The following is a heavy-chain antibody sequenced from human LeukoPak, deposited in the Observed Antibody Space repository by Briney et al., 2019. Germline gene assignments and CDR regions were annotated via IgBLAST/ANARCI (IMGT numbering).Heavy chain of an antibody. CDR2: IYYSGST. J-gene: IGHJ6*03. Sequence: PSETLSLTCTVSGGSISSYYWSWLRQPPGKGLEWIGYIYYSGSTNYNPSLKSRVTISVDTSKNQFSLKLISVTAADTAVYYCARVCQGKWFGELYYMDVWGKGTTVTVSS. V-gene: IGHV4-59*01. D-gene: IGHD3-10*01. CDR3: ARVCQGKWFGELYYMDV. CDR1: GGSISSYY.